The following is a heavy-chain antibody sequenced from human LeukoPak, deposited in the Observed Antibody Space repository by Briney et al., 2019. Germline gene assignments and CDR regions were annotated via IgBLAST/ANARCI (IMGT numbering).Heavy chain of an antibody. J-gene: IGHJ4*02. CDR2: ISDSGST. V-gene: IGHV4-39*07. CDR1: GGSISSRSYY. Sequence: PSETLSLTCTVSGGSISSRSYYWGWIRQPPGKGLEWIGKISDSGSTYYSPSLRSRVTISIDMSKNQFSLKLSSVTAADTAVYYCARAPTTVEYYFDYWGQGTLVTVSS. D-gene: IGHD4-23*01. CDR3: ARAPTTVEYYFDY.